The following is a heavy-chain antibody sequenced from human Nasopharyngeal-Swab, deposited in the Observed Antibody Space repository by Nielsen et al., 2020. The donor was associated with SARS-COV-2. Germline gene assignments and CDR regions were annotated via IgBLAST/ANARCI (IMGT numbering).Heavy chain of an antibody. D-gene: IGHD1-1*01. V-gene: IGHV4-30-4*01. J-gene: IGHJ4*02. Sequence: LRLSCTVSGGSISSGDYYWSWIRQPPGKGLEWIGYIYYSGSTYYNPSLKSRVTISVDTSKNQFSLKLSSVTAADTAVYYCAVGTAAEFDYWGQGTLVTVSS. CDR3: AVGTAAEFDY. CDR1: GGSISSGDYY. CDR2: IYYSGST.